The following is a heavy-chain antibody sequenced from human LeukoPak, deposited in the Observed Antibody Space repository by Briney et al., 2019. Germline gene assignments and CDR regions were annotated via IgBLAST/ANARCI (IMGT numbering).Heavy chain of an antibody. CDR1: GGTFSSYA. V-gene: IGHV1-18*01. CDR2: ISAYNGNT. D-gene: IGHD3-3*01. Sequence: ASVKVSCKASGGTFSSYAISWVRQAPGQGLEWMGWISAYNGNTNYAQKLQGRVTMTTDTSTSTAYMELRSLRSDDTAVYYCARSLRSYYDFWSGYYLDYWGQGTLVTVSS. CDR3: ARSLRSYYDFWSGYYLDY. J-gene: IGHJ4*02.